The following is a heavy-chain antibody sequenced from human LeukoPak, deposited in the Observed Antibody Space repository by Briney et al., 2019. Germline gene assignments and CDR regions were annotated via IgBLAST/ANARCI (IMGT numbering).Heavy chain of an antibody. V-gene: IGHV4-34*01. J-gene: IGHJ4*02. CDR3: ARTGDTTFYYHYFDY. Sequence: SETLSLTCAVYGGSFSAHYWSWIRQTPGKGPEWIGDMNPSVGGNYNPSLRSRVAISLDTSMNQFSLRLDSVTAADTAVYFCARTGDTTFYYHYFDYWSPGALVTVSS. CDR2: MNPSVGG. D-gene: IGHD2/OR15-2a*01. CDR1: GGSFSAHY.